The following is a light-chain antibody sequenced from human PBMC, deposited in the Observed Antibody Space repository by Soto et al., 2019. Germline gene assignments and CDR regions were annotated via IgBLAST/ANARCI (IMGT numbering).Light chain of an antibody. J-gene: IGKJ1*01. CDR1: QTISSW. Sequence: DIQMTRSPSSLSSSVVDRVTVSFLGSQTISSWLAWYQQKPGKAPKLLIYKASTLKSGVPSRFSGSGSGTEFTLTISSLQPDDFATYYCQHYNSYSEAFGQGTKVDIK. CDR3: QHYNSYSEA. V-gene: IGKV1-5*03. CDR2: KAS.